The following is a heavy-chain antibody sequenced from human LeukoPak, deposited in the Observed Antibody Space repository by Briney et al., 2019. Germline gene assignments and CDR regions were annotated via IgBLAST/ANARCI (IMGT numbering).Heavy chain of an antibody. CDR3: ARQRYSNYVRYYYMDV. Sequence: SETLSLTXTVSGGSISSSSYYWGWIRQPPGKGLEWIGSIDYSGSIYYNTSLKSRVTISVDTSKNQFSLKLSSVTAADTAVYYCARQRYSNYVRYYYMDVWGKGTTVTVSS. CDR1: GGSISSSSYY. CDR2: IDYSGSI. V-gene: IGHV4-39*01. D-gene: IGHD4-11*01. J-gene: IGHJ6*03.